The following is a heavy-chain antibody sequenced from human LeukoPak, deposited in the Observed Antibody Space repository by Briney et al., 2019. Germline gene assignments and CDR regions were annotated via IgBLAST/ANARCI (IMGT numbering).Heavy chain of an antibody. CDR1: GFTFDDCA. CDR2: ISWNSGSI. D-gene: IGHD6-13*01. J-gene: IGHJ6*02. Sequence: PGRSLRLSCAASGFTFDDCAMHWVRQAPGKGQEWVSSISWNSGSIGYADSVKGRFTISRDNAKNSLYLQMNSLRAEDTALYYCAKGNSSSWTINGVDVWGQGTTVSVSS. CDR3: AKGNSSSWTINGVDV. V-gene: IGHV3-9*01.